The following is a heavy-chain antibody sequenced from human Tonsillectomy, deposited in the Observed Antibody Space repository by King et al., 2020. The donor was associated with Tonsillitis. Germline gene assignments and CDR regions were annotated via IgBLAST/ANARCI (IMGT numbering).Heavy chain of an antibody. J-gene: IGHJ3*02. CDR2: IRSESYSGTA. V-gene: IGHV3-49*03. CDR1: GFMFGDYA. Sequence: VQLVESGGDLVQPGRSLRLACRGSGFMFGDYAVTWIRQAPGKGLEWVGFIRSESYSGTAEYAASVIGRFTISRDDSEGIAYLQMNSLRTEDTGVYYCGRGAVIDEQGDYDDAFDIGGQGTEVSVAS. CDR3: GRGAVIDEQGDYDDAFDI. D-gene: IGHD4-17*01.